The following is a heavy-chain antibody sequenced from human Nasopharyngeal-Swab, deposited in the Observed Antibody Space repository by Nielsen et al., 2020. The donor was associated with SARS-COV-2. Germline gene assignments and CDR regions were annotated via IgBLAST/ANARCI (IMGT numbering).Heavy chain of an antibody. Sequence: SGPMLVKPTQTLTLTCTFSGFSLSTSGMCVSWIRQPPGKALEWLALIDWDDDKYYSTSLKTRLTISKDTSKNQVVLTMTNMDPVGTATYYCARHHSGDCYSYYFDYWGQGTLVTVSS. D-gene: IGHD2-21*01. V-gene: IGHV2-70*01. CDR2: IDWDDDK. CDR1: GFSLSTSGMC. CDR3: ARHHSGDCYSYYFDY. J-gene: IGHJ4*02.